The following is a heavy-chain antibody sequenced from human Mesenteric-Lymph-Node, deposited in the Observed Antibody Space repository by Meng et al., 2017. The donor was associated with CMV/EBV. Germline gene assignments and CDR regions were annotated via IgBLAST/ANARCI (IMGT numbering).Heavy chain of an antibody. CDR3: ATLDWAHWFDP. V-gene: IGHV4-4*02. D-gene: IGHD3-9*01. Sequence: LTGAVSGGSISRSNWWSWVRQPPGKGLEWIGEIYHSGSTNYNPSLKSRVTISVDKSKNQFSLKLSSVTAADTAVYYCATLDWAHWFDPWGQGTLVTVSS. CDR1: GGSISRSNW. J-gene: IGHJ5*02. CDR2: IYHSGST.